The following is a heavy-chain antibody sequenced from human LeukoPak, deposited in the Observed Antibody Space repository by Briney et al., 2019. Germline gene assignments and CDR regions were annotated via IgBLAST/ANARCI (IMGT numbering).Heavy chain of an antibody. J-gene: IGHJ4*02. D-gene: IGHD2-2*01. CDR3: AKVLSLYCSSNSCYFPVDH. CDR2: IIPIFGTA. CDR1: GGTFSSYA. Sequence: SVKVSCKASGGTFSSYAISWVRQAPGQGLEWMGGIIPIFGTANYAQKFQGRVTITTDESTSTAYMELSSLRSEDTAIYYCAKVLSLYCSSNSCYFPVDHWGQGTLVTVSS. V-gene: IGHV1-69*05.